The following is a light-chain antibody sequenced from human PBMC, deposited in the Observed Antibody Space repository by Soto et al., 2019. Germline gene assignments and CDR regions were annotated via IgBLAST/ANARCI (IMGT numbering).Light chain of an antibody. Sequence: EIVMTQSPATLSVSPGEGATLTCRASQSVSTNLAWYQQKPGQAPRLLIYVASTRATGVPARFGGSGSGTEFTLTISSLQSEDFALYYCQQYNNRPPITFGQGTRLEIK. CDR3: QQYNNRPPIT. V-gene: IGKV3-15*01. CDR1: QSVSTN. J-gene: IGKJ5*01. CDR2: VAS.